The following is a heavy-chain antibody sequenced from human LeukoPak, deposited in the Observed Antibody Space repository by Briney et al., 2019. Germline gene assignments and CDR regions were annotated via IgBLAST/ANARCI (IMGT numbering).Heavy chain of an antibody. V-gene: IGHV4-59*01. CDR3: AKNYDYVWGSYRYLDY. D-gene: IGHD3-16*02. CDR1: GGSISSYY. CDR2: IYYSGGT. Sequence: PSETLSLTCTVSGGSISSYYWSWIRQPPGKGLEWIGYIYYSGGTNYNPSLKSRVTISVDTSKNQFSLKLSSVTAADTAVYYCAKNYDYVWGSYRYLDYWGQGTLVTVSS. J-gene: IGHJ4*02.